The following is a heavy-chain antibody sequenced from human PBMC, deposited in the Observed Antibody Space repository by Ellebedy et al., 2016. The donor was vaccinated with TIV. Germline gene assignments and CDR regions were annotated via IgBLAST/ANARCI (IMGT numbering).Heavy chain of an antibody. D-gene: IGHD3-16*01. CDR1: GYTFTSYG. J-gene: IGHJ2*01. V-gene: IGHV1-18*04. CDR3: ARGPPDLSGEWYFDL. CDR2: ISAYNGNT. Sequence: ASVKVSCKASGYTFTSYGISWVRQAPGQGLEWMGWISAYNGNTNYAQKLQGRVTMTTDTSTSTAYMELRSLRSDDTAVYYCARGPPDLSGEWYFDLWGRGTLVTVSS.